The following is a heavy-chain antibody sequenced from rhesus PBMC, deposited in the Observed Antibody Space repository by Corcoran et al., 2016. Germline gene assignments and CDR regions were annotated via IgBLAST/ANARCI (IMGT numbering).Heavy chain of an antibody. V-gene: IGHV4-80*01. D-gene: IGHD3-28*01. J-gene: IGHJ4*01. CDR3: AREGEYYYGSGSYKMYQFDY. CDR2: IKGNSAST. CDR1: GGSFRSYW. Sequence: QVQLQESGPGLVKPSETLSLTCGASGGSFRSYWWSWIRQSQGQVLEWNGGIKGNSASTNYKPSLNSRVTISKDACKKQFSLKLSSVTAADTAVYYCAREGEYYYGSGSYKMYQFDYWGQGVLVTVSS.